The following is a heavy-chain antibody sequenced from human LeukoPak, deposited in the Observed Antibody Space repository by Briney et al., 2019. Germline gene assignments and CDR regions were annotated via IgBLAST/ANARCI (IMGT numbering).Heavy chain of an antibody. CDR3: ARDHKGASCYDK. J-gene: IGHJ4*02. CDR2: IYYSGGT. CDR1: GGSISSYY. D-gene: IGHD2-2*01. Sequence: SETLSLTCIVSGGSISSYYWSWIRQSPGKGLEWIGYIYYSGGTSYNPSLKSRVTISVDTAKNQFSLKLSSVTAADTAVYYCARDHKGASCYDKWGQGTLVTVSS. V-gene: IGHV4-59*01.